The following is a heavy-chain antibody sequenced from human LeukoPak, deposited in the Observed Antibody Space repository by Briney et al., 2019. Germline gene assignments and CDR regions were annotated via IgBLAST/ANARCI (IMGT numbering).Heavy chain of an antibody. CDR2: ISKNGDTT. V-gene: IGHV3-23*01. Sequence: GGSLRLSCAASGFTFSSYGIHWVRQAPGKGLEWVSVISKNGDTTYYADSVKGRFTISRDNAKNTLFLQMNSLRAEDTAAYYCARSVYDSGGYYRVLDYWGQGTLVTVSS. CDR1: GFTFSSYG. CDR3: ARSVYDSGGYYRVLDY. D-gene: IGHD3-22*01. J-gene: IGHJ4*02.